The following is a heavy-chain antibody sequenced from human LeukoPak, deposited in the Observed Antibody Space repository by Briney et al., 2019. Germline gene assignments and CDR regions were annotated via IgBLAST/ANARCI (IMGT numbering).Heavy chain of an antibody. D-gene: IGHD1-26*01. Sequence: PGGSLRLSCAASGFTVSSNYMSWVRQAPGKGLEWVSIIYSGGSTSYADSVKGRFTISRDNSTNTLYLQMNSLRAEDTAVYYCARDVVGATYFDWGQGTLVTVSS. CDR2: IYSGGST. CDR3: ARDVVGATYFD. J-gene: IGHJ4*02. CDR1: GFTVSSNY. V-gene: IGHV3-53*01.